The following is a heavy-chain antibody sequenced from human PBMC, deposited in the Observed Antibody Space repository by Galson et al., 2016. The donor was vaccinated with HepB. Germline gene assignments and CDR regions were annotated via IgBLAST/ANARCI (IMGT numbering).Heavy chain of an antibody. CDR1: GFAFRTYS. V-gene: IGHV3-23*01. Sequence: SLRLSCAASGFAFRTYSMNWVRQTPGKGLEWVASITWTDYYTYYADSVKGRFTISRDNSKNTLYLQMNSLRAEDTAVYYCVKARPITMIVVLGEADFDYWGQGTLVTVSS. D-gene: IGHD3-22*01. CDR3: VKARPITMIVVLGEADFDY. J-gene: IGHJ4*02. CDR2: ITWTDYYT.